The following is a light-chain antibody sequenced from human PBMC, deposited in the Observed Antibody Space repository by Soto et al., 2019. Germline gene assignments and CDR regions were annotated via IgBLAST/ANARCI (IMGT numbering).Light chain of an antibody. Sequence: EVVMTQSPATLSVSPGESVTLSCRASQNVFSNLAWYQQKPGQPPRLLIYAESTRASGVPARFSGSGSGTDFTLTISSLEPEDFATYYCQHYNSYSEAFGQGTKVDIK. V-gene: IGKV3D-15*01. J-gene: IGKJ1*01. CDR3: QHYNSYSEA. CDR1: QNVFSN. CDR2: AES.